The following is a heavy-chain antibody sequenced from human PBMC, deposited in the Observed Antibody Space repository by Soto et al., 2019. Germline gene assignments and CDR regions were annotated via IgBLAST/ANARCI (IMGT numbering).Heavy chain of an antibody. CDR1: GYTFTTYG. CDR3: AKGMITFGGVIVLDY. Sequence: GASVKVSCKTSGYTFTTYGINWMRQAPGHGLEWMGWIKTHNDNTHYAQNLQGRVSMTTDTSSSTAYMELRSLRSDDTAVYYFAKGMITFGGVIVLDYWGQGTLVTVSS. V-gene: IGHV1-18*01. CDR2: IKTHNDNT. D-gene: IGHD3-16*02. J-gene: IGHJ4*02.